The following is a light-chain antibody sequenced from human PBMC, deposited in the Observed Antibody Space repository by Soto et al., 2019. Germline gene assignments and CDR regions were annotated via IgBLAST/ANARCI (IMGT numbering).Light chain of an antibody. CDR1: PSVTNY. CDR2: GAS. J-gene: IGKJ1*01. Sequence: EIVLTQSPATLSLSPGERATLSCRASPSVTNYLAWYQQKPGQAPRLLIYGASSRATGIPDRFSGSGSGTDFTLTISRLEPEDFAVYYCQQYGSSPQTFGQGTKVDIK. V-gene: IGKV3-20*01. CDR3: QQYGSSPQT.